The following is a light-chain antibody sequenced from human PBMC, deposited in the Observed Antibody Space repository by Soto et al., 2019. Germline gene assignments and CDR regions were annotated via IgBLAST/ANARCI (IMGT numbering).Light chain of an antibody. CDR3: QQNYSSPPT. V-gene: IGKV1-39*01. J-gene: IGKJ1*01. CDR2: AAS. Sequence: DIQMTQSPSSLSASVEDRVIITCRASQSISNHLNWYQQKPGKAPKLLIFAASSLQSGVPSRFSGSKSGPDFTFTNSSLQPEDFATYYCQQNYSSPPTFGQGTKVEIK. CDR1: QSISNH.